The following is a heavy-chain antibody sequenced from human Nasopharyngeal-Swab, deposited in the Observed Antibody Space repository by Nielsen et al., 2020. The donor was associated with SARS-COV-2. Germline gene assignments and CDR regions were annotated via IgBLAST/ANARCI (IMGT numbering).Heavy chain of an antibody. CDR1: GGSFSCYY. V-gene: IGHV4-34*01. D-gene: IGHD2-15*01. Sequence: SETLSLTCAVYGGSFSCYYWSWIRQPPGKGLEWIGEINHSGSTNYNPSLKSRVTISVDTSKNQFSLKLSSVTAADTAVYYCAREGGYCSGGSCYRYGAFDIWGQGTMVTVSS. J-gene: IGHJ3*02. CDR3: AREGGYCSGGSCYRYGAFDI. CDR2: INHSGST.